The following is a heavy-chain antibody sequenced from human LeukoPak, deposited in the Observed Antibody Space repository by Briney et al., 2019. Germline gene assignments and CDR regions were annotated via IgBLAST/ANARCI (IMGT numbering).Heavy chain of an antibody. CDR1: GGSISSYY. CDR2: IYYSGST. CDR3: ARHEGEMATSLGWYFDY. V-gene: IGHV4-59*08. D-gene: IGHD5-24*01. J-gene: IGHJ4*02. Sequence: SETLSLTCTVSGGSISSYYWSWIRQPPGKGLEWIGYIYYSGSTNYNPSLKSRVTISVDTSKNQFSLKLSSVTAADTAVYYCARHEGEMATSLGWYFDYWGQGTLVTVSS.